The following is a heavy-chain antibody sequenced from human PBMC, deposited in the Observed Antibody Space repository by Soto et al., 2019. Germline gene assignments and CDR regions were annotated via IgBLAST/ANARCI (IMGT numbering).Heavy chain of an antibody. J-gene: IGHJ6*02. D-gene: IGHD2-2*01. CDR1: GYSFTSYW. CDR2: IYPGDSDT. CDR3: ARQKIVVVPAAMVGHYYYYGMDV. V-gene: IGHV5-51*01. Sequence: GESLKISCKGSGYSFTSYWIGWVRQMPGKGLEWMGIIYPGDSDTRYSPSFQGQVTISADKSISTAYLQWSSLKASDTAMYYCARQKIVVVPAAMVGHYYYYGMDVWGQGTTVTVSS.